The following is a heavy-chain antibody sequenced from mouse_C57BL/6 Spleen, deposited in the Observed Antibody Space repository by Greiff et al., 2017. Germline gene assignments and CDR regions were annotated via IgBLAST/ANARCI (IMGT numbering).Heavy chain of an antibody. Sequence: EVKLMESGPGLVKPSQSLSLTCSVTGYSITSGYYWNWIRQFPGNKLEWMGYISYDGSNNYNPSLKNRISITRDTSKNQFFLKLNSVTTEDTATYYCAREAAQAVMDYWGQGTSVTVSS. V-gene: IGHV3-6*01. J-gene: IGHJ4*01. CDR3: AREAAQAVMDY. D-gene: IGHD3-2*02. CDR1: GYSITSGYY. CDR2: ISYDGSN.